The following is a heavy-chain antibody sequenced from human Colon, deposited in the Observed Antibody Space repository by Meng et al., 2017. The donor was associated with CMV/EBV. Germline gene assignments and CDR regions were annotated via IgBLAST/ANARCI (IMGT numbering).Heavy chain of an antibody. CDR3: ARTVEPPSAELDFYYSGMDA. J-gene: IGHJ6*02. CDR2: LRSDGTNE. D-gene: IGHD1-7*01. Sequence: GESLKISCEGSGFPFSDYGIHWVRQAPGKGLEWVAFLRSDGTNELYAESLKGRFTISRDNARRSLFLQMNSLRDEDAGVYFCARTVEPPSAELDFYYSGMDAWGQGTTVTVSS. V-gene: IGHV3-30*02. CDR1: GFPFSDYG.